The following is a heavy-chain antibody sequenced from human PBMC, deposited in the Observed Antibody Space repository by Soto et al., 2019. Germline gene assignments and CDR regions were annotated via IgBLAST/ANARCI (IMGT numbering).Heavy chain of an antibody. CDR2: IVPMFGTT. Sequence: QVQLVQSGPELKKPGSSVKVSCKAPGDTFNSYGISWVRQAPGQGLEWMGGIVPMFGTTNLALKFEDRVTIPADELTTTVYMEIRGLTSEDTAVYYCARDLGDVHLWDAFDVWGHGTRVAVSS. D-gene: IGHD1-26*01. V-gene: IGHV1-69*01. CDR1: GDTFNSYG. J-gene: IGHJ3*01. CDR3: ARDLGDVHLWDAFDV.